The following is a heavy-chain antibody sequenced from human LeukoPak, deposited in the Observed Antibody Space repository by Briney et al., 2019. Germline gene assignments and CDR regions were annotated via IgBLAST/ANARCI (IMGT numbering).Heavy chain of an antibody. CDR1: GYTFTSYG. J-gene: IGHJ4*02. Sequence: ASVKVSCKASGYTFTSYGISWVRQAPGQGLEWMGWISAYNGNTNYAQKLQGRVTMTTDTSTSTAYMELRSLRSDDTAVYYCARDKGDILTGYFPDYWGQGTLVTVSP. V-gene: IGHV1-18*01. D-gene: IGHD3-9*01. CDR3: ARDKGDILTGYFPDY. CDR2: ISAYNGNT.